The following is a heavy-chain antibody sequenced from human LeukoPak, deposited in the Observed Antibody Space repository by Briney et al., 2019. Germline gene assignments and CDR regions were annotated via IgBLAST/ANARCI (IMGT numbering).Heavy chain of an antibody. Sequence: SETLSLTCTVSGGSISSYYWSWIRQPAGKGLEWIGRIYTSGSTNYNPSLKSRVTMSVDTSKNQFSLKLSSVTAADTAVYYCAGTLGYCSGGSCYDAFDIWGQGTMVTVSS. D-gene: IGHD2-15*01. CDR2: IYTSGST. V-gene: IGHV4-4*07. CDR3: AGTLGYCSGGSCYDAFDI. J-gene: IGHJ3*02. CDR1: GGSISSYY.